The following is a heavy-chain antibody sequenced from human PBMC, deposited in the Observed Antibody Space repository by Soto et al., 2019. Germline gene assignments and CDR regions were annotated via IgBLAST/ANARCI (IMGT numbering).Heavy chain of an antibody. CDR2: IHHSGST. J-gene: IGHJ4*02. Sequence: PSETLSLTCSVYCASFSGYYWSWIRQSPGKGLEWIGEIHHSGSTHYNPSLKSRLTFSIDESQSQFYMMLTSVTAADTALYFCERAHSTSGYDSWGQGSLVTVSS. V-gene: IGHV4-34*10. CDR1: CASFSGYY. D-gene: IGHD6-6*01. CDR3: ERAHSTSGYDS.